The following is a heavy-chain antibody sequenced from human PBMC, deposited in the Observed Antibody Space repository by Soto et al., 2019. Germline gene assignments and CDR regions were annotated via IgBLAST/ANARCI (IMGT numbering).Heavy chain of an antibody. Sequence: QVQLVQSGAEVKKPGSSVKVSCKASGGTFSSYAISWVRQAPGQGLEWMGGIIPIFGTANYAQKFQGRVTITADESTSTAYMELSSLRSEDTAVYYCARGLAAAGTRLYYYGMDVWGQGTTVTVSS. CDR1: GGTFSSYA. CDR2: IIPIFGTA. CDR3: ARGLAAAGTRLYYYGMDV. D-gene: IGHD6-13*01. V-gene: IGHV1-69*01. J-gene: IGHJ6*02.